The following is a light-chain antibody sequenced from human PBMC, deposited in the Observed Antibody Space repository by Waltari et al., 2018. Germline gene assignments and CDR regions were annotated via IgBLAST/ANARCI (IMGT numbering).Light chain of an antibody. Sequence: DIQMTQSPSTLSASVGDRVTITCRASQKINNWLAWYQQTPGRAPKLLIYEASSLESGVPSRFRGSGSGTLFTLTITSLQPDDVALYYCQQYKTFSRTFGQGTQVEIK. CDR1: QKINNW. J-gene: IGKJ1*01. CDR3: QQYKTFSRT. V-gene: IGKV1-5*01. CDR2: EAS.